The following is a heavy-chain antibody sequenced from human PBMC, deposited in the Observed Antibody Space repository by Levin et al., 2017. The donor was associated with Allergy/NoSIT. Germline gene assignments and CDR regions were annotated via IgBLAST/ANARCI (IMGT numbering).Heavy chain of an antibody. V-gene: IGHV4-34*01. CDR2: INHSGST. Sequence: SETLSLTCAVYGGSFSGYYWSWIRQPPGKGLEWIGEINHSGSTNYNPSLKSRVTISVDTSKNQFSLKLSSVTAADTAVYYCARGRYDILTGYYRKPSRYFDLWGRGTLVTVSS. J-gene: IGHJ2*01. D-gene: IGHD3-9*01. CDR3: ARGRYDILTGYYRKPSRYFDL. CDR1: GGSFSGYY.